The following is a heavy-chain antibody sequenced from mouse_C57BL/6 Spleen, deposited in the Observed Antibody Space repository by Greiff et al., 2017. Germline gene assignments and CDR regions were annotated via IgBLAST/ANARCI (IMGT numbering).Heavy chain of an antibody. J-gene: IGHJ1*03. CDR1: GFNIKDYY. D-gene: IGHD1-1*01. CDR2: IDPEDGET. V-gene: IGHV14-2*01. Sequence: VQLQQSGAELVKPGASVTLSCTASGFNIKDYYMHWVKQRTEQGLEWIGRIDPEDGETKYAPQFQGKATITADTSSNTAYLQLSSLTSEDTAVYYCTRITTVEGYFDVWGTGTTVTVSS. CDR3: TRITTVEGYFDV.